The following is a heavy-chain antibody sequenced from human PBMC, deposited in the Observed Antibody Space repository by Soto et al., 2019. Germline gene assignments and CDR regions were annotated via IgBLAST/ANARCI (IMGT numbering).Heavy chain of an antibody. D-gene: IGHD3-10*01. CDR2: ISSSSSYT. J-gene: IGHJ4*02. CDR1: GFTFSDYY. V-gene: IGHV3-11*05. CDR3: ARVVHYYGSGSYYGPYFDY. Sequence: GGSLRLSCSASGFTFSDYYMSWIRQAPGKGLEWVSYISSSSSYTNCADSVKGRFTISRDNAKNSLYLQMNSLRAEDTAVYYCARVVHYYGSGSYYGPYFDYWGQGTLVTVSS.